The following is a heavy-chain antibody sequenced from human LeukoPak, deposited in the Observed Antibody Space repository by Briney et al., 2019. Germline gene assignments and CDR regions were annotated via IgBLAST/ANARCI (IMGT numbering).Heavy chain of an antibody. D-gene: IGHD3-10*01. V-gene: IGHV4-39*07. CDR2: IYYSGST. Sequence: SETLSLTCTVSGGSISSSSHYWGWIRQPPGKGLEWIGSIYYSGSTYYNPSLKSRVTISVDTSKNQFSLKLSSVTAADTAVYYCARVRGGFGELSFDYWGQGTLVTVSS. CDR3: ARVRGGFGELSFDY. J-gene: IGHJ4*02. CDR1: GGSISSSSHY.